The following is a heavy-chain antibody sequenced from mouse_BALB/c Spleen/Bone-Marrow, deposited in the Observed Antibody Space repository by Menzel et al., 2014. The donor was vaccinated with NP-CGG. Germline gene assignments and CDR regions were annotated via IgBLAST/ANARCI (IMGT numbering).Heavy chain of an antibody. D-gene: IGHD1-1*01. Sequence: QVQLQQPGPGLVAPSQSLSITCTVSGFSLTSYDISWIRQPPGKGLEWLGVIWTGGGTNYNSAFMSRLSISKDNSKSQVFLKMNSLQTDDTAIYYCVRGPHDDSSYYFDYWGQGTTLTVSS. J-gene: IGHJ2*01. V-gene: IGHV2-9-2*01. CDR2: IWTGGGT. CDR3: VRGPHDDSSYYFDY. CDR1: GFSLTSYD.